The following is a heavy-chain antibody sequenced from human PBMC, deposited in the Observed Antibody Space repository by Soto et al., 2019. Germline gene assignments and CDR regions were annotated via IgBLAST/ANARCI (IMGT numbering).Heavy chain of an antibody. V-gene: IGHV3-33*01. CDR1: GFTFSSYG. D-gene: IGHD3-3*01. Sequence: PGGSLRLSCAASGFTFSSYGMHWVRQAPGKGLEWVAVIWYDGSNKYYADSVKGRFTISRDNSKNTLYLQMNSLRAEDTAVYYCARDQNFWSGYYTDYYYYYYMDVWGKGTTVTVSS. CDR2: IWYDGSNK. CDR3: ARDQNFWSGYYTDYYYYYYMDV. J-gene: IGHJ6*03.